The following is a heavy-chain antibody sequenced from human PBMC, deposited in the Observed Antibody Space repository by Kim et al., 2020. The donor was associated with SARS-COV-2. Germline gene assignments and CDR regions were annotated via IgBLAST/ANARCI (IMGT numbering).Heavy chain of an antibody. CDR3: ARPRVSLNYDILTGYQIDFDFDY. Sequence: ASVKVSCKASGYTFTSYAMNWVRQAPGQGLEWMGWINTNTGNPTYAQGFTGRFVFSLDTSVSTAYLQISSLKAEDTAVYYCARPRVSLNYDILTGYQIDFDFDYWGQGTLVTVSS. V-gene: IGHV7-4-1*02. D-gene: IGHD3-9*01. CDR2: INTNTGNP. CDR1: GYTFTSYA. J-gene: IGHJ4*02.